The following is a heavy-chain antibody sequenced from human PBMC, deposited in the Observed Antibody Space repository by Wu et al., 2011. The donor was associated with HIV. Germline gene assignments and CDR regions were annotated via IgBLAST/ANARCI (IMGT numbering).Heavy chain of an antibody. Sequence: QVQLVQSGAEVKKPGSSVKVYCKASGGTFSSXGISWVRQAPGQGPEWMGGIIPIFGTANYAQKFQGRVTITTDESTSTAYMELSSLRSEDTAVYYCARGIPYYYDSSGYSSTPYYFDYWGQGTLVTVSS. D-gene: IGHD3-22*01. CDR3: ARGIPYYYDSSGYSSTPYYFDY. CDR1: GGTFSSXG. J-gene: IGHJ4*02. CDR2: IIPIFGTA. V-gene: IGHV1-69*05.